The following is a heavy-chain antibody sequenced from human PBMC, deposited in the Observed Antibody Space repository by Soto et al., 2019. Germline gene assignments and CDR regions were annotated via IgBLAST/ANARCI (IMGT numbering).Heavy chain of an antibody. D-gene: IGHD2-2*01. CDR3: ARDGGKRYCSSTSCLYGMDV. V-gene: IGHV4-38-2*02. J-gene: IGHJ6*02. CDR2: IYHSGST. Sequence: SETLSLTCAVSGYSISSGYYWGWLRQPPGKGLEWIGSIYHSGSTYYNPSLRSRVTISVDTSKNQFSLKLSSVTAADTAVYYCARDGGKRYCSSTSCLYGMDVWGQGTTVTVSS. CDR1: GYSISSGYY.